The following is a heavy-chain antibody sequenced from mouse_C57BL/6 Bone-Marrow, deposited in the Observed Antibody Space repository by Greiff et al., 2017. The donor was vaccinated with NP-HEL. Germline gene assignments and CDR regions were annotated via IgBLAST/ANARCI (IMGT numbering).Heavy chain of an antibody. CDR3: ARSEDYDCDGWYFDV. Sequence: EVKLQESGPGLVKPSQSLSLTCSVTGYSITSGYYWNWIRQFPGNKLEWMGYISYDGSNNYNPSLKNRISITRDTSKNQFFLKLNSVTTEDTATYYCARSEDYDCDGWYFDVWGTGTTVTVSS. CDR2: ISYDGSN. J-gene: IGHJ1*03. D-gene: IGHD2-4*01. CDR1: GYSITSGYY. V-gene: IGHV3-6*01.